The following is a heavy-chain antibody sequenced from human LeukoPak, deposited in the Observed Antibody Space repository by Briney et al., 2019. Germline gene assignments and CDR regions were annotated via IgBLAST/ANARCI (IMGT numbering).Heavy chain of an antibody. Sequence: ASVKVSCKASGGTFSSYAISWVRQAPGQGLEWMGWINPNSGGTNYAQKFQGRVTMTRDTSISTAYMELSRLRSDDTAVYYCARNSRGLDYWGQGTLVTVSS. CDR2: INPNSGGT. D-gene: IGHD6-13*01. V-gene: IGHV1-2*02. J-gene: IGHJ4*02. CDR1: GGTFSSYA. CDR3: ARNSRGLDY.